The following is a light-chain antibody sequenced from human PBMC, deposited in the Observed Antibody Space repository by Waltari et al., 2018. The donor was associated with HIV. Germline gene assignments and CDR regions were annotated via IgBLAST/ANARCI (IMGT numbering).Light chain of an antibody. V-gene: IGLV1-40*01. CDR2: GSV. CDR3: QSYDNNLRGWM. J-gene: IGLJ3*02. Sequence: QSVLTQPPSISGAPGQRVTISCTGSSSNIGAGYDVHWSQQLPGKAPKLLLYGSVDRPSGVRDRFSGSKAGTSASLAGTGLQAEDEAGYYCQSYDNNLRGWMFGGGTKLTVL. CDR1: SSNIGAGYD.